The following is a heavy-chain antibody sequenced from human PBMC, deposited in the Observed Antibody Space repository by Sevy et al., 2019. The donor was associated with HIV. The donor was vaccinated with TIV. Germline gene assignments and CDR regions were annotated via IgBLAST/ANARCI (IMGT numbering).Heavy chain of an antibody. V-gene: IGHV3-30*04. D-gene: IGHD6-13*01. Sequence: GGSLRLSCAASGFIFSDYTLHWVRQAPGTGLEWVAVISYDGSFTYEADSVEGRLPISRDNSKNMLFLQMNSLRHEDTAVYYCARSQSSSWHYFDCWGQGTLVTVSS. CDR3: ARSQSSSWHYFDC. J-gene: IGHJ4*02. CDR2: ISYDGSFT. CDR1: GFIFSDYT.